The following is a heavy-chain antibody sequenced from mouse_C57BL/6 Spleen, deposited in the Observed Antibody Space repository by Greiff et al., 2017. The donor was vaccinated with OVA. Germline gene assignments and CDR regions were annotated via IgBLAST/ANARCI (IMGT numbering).Heavy chain of an antibody. V-gene: IGHV1-80*01. J-gene: IGHJ2*01. D-gene: IGHD2-4*01. CDR2: IYPGGGDT. CDR3: ARSTMIAYYFDY. CDR1: GYAFSSYG. Sequence: VQLQQSGAELVKPGASVTISCKASGYAFSSYGMNWVQQRPGKGLEWIGQIYPGGGDTNYNGKFKGLATLTADKTYRSAYMQLRSVTSKDSSVYFSARSTMIAYYFDYWGQGTTLTVSS.